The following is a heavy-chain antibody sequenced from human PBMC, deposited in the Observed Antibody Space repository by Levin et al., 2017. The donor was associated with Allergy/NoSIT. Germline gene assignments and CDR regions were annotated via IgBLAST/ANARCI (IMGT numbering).Heavy chain of an antibody. CDR3: ARGGLEWLLWADY. J-gene: IGHJ4*02. V-gene: IGHV3-11*06. D-gene: IGHD3-3*01. CDR1: GFTFSDYY. Sequence: GGSLRLSCAASGFTFSDYYMSWIRQAPGKGLEWVSYISSSSSYTNYADSVKGRFTISRDNAKNSLYLQMNSLRAEDTAVYYCARGGLEWLLWADYWGQGTLVTVSS. CDR2: ISSSSSYT.